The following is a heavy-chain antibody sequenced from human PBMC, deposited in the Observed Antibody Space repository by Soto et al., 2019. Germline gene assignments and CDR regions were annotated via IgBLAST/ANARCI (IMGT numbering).Heavy chain of an antibody. Sequence: SETLSLTCAVYGGSFSGYYWSWIRQPPGKGLEWIGEINHSGSTNYNPSLKSRVTISVDTSKNQFSLKLSSVTAADTAVYYCARGPYRPYYGSGSYYYTNWFDPWGQGTLVTVSS. CDR1: GGSFSGYY. CDR2: INHSGST. J-gene: IGHJ5*02. CDR3: ARGPYRPYYGSGSYYYTNWFDP. D-gene: IGHD3-10*01. V-gene: IGHV4-34*01.